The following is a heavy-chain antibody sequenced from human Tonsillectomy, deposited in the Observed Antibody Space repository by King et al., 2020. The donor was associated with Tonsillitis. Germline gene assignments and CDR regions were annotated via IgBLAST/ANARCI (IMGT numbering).Heavy chain of an antibody. CDR2: IDWGDEK. CDR1: GFSLSTDEMR. CDR3: TRSQAGSNWFDP. V-gene: IGHV2-70*04. J-gene: IGHJ5*02. Sequence: VTLKESGPALVKPTQTLTLTCTFSGFSLSTDEMRVSWVRQPPGKALEWLARIDWGDEKFYSTSLKTRLTISRDTSKNQVVLRMTNMDPGDTATYYCTRSQAGSNWFDPWGRGTLVTVSS.